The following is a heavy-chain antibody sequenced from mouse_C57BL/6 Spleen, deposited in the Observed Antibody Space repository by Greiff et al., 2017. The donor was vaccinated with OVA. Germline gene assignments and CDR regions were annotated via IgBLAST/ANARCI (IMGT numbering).Heavy chain of an antibody. D-gene: IGHD3-2*02. J-gene: IGHJ4*01. V-gene: IGHV5-6*01. CDR1: GFTFSSYG. Sequence: EVQVVESGGDLVKPGGSLKLSCAASGFTFSSYGMSWVRQTPDKRLEWVATISSGGSYTYYPDSVKGRFTISRDNAKNTLYLQMSSLKSEDTAMYYCASSGYVLYAMDYWGQGTSVTVSS. CDR3: ASSGYVLYAMDY. CDR2: ISSGGSYT.